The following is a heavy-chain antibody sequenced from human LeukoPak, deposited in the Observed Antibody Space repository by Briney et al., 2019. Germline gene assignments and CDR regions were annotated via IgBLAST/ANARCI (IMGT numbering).Heavy chain of an antibody. CDR1: GFPFSSYS. J-gene: IGHJ6*02. CDR2: ISSSSSYI. V-gene: IGHV3-21*01. CDR3: ARDSTYYDILTGSRRAYFYYYYGMDV. Sequence: GGSLRLSCAASGFPFSSYSMNWVRPAPGKGLEWVSSISSSSSYIYYADSVKGRFTISRDNAKNSLYLQMNSPRAEDTAVYYCARDSTYYDILTGSRRAYFYYYYGMDVWGQGTTVTVSS. D-gene: IGHD3-9*01.